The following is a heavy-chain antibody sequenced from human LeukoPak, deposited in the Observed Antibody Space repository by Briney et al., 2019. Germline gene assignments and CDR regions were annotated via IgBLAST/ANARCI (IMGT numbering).Heavy chain of an antibody. D-gene: IGHD3-9*01. Sequence: PETLSLTCTVSGDSVSGYGFYWSWIRQPPGKGLEWIGYIYYNGDTNYNPSLKSRVIISIDTSSNQFSLRLNSMTAADTAVYYCARDQKFVRYFGGADWFDPWGQGTLVTVSS. CDR1: GDSVSGYGFY. CDR2: IYYNGDT. V-gene: IGHV4-61*08. J-gene: IGHJ5*02. CDR3: ARDQKFVRYFGGADWFDP.